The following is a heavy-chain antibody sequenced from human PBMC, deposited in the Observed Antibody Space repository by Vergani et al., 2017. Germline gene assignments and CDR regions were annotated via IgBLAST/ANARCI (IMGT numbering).Heavy chain of an antibody. Sequence: QVQLQQWGAGLLKPSETLSLTCAVYGGSFSGYYWSWIRQPPGKGLEWIGEINHSGSTNYNPSLKSRVTISVDTSKNQFSLKLSSVTAADTAVYYCARGTGCCGGSCSDYWGQGTLVTVSS. CDR2: INHSGST. CDR3: ARGTGCCGGSCSDY. V-gene: IGHV4-34*01. CDR1: GGSFSGYY. D-gene: IGHD2-15*01. J-gene: IGHJ4*02.